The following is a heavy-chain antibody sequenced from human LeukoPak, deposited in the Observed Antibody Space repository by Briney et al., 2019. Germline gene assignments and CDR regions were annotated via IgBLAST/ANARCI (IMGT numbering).Heavy chain of an antibody. Sequence: PGGSLRLSCAASRFTFSSYWMSWVRQAPGKGLEWVANINQDGGEKYYVDSVKGRFTISRDNAKNSLYLQMNSLRAEDTAVYYCARDRSPYWFDPWGQGTLVTVSS. CDR1: RFTFSSYW. CDR3: ARDRSPYWFDP. J-gene: IGHJ5*02. V-gene: IGHV3-7*01. CDR2: INQDGGEK.